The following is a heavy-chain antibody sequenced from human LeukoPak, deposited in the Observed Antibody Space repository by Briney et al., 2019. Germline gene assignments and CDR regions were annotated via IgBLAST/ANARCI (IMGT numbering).Heavy chain of an antibody. CDR3: AEGDGDYDVFNLGY. J-gene: IGHJ4*02. CDR2: INPNSGGT. D-gene: IGHD4-17*01. Sequence: ASVTVSFKASGYTFTVYYMHWVRQAPGQGLEWMGWINPNSGGTNYAQKFQGRVTMTRGTSISTAYMELSRLRSDDTAVYYCAEGDGDYDVFNLGYWGQGTLVTVSS. V-gene: IGHV1-2*02. CDR1: GYTFTVYY.